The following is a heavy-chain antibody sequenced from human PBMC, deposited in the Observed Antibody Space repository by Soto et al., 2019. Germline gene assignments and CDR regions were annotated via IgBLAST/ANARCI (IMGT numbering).Heavy chain of an antibody. D-gene: IGHD3-9*01. CDR1: GDSISSGDYY. Sequence: QVQLQESGPGVVKPSQTLSLTCTVSGDSISSGDYYWSWIRQPPGKGLEWIGYVYTTGVTYYNPSLKSRLTTSVGTSKNQFSLRLSSVTAADTAVYYCARAYLRYFDWFDYWGQGTLATVSS. CDR2: VYTTGVT. J-gene: IGHJ4*02. CDR3: ARAYLRYFDWFDY. V-gene: IGHV4-30-4*01.